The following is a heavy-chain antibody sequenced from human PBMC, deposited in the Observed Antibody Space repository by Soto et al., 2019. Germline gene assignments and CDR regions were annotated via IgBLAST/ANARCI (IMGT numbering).Heavy chain of an antibody. CDR2: ISYDGSNK. V-gene: IGHV3-30*18. Sequence: LRLSCAASGFTFSSYGMHWVRQAPGKGLEWVAVISYDGSNKYYADSVKGRFTISRDNSKNTLYLQMNSLRAEDTAVYYCAKDYSLYYYDSSGYLGYWGQGTLVTVSS. CDR3: AKDYSLYYYDSSGYLGY. J-gene: IGHJ4*02. D-gene: IGHD3-22*01. CDR1: GFTFSSYG.